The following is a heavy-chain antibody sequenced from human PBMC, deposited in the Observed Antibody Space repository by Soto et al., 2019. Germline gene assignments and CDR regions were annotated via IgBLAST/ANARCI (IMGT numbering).Heavy chain of an antibody. V-gene: IGHV4-30-2*01. CDR3: ATQSYSNSGAYYYYAMDV. CDR2: IYQSGST. J-gene: IGHJ6*02. D-gene: IGHD4-4*01. Sequence: PSETLSLTCAVSGGSISSGGYSWSWIRQPPRKGLEWIGYIYQSGSTYYNPSLKSRVTISVDRSRNQFSLKLSSVTAADTAVYFCATQSYSNSGAYYYYAMDVWGQGTTVTVSS. CDR1: GGSISSGGYS.